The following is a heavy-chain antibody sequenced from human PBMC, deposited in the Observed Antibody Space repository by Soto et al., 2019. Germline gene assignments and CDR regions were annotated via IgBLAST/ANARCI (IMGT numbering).Heavy chain of an antibody. CDR1: GFSLRTSGVG. CDR3: AKSGSSGWYGWFDP. J-gene: IGHJ5*02. CDR2: IYWNDDK. Sequence: SGLTLVNPTRTLTLTCIFSGFSLRTSGVGVGWIRQPPGKALEWLGFIYWNDDKRYSPSLKSRLTITKDTSKNQVVLTMTNMDPVDTATYYCAKSGSSGWYGWFDPWGQGTLVTVSS. D-gene: IGHD6-19*01. V-gene: IGHV2-5*01.